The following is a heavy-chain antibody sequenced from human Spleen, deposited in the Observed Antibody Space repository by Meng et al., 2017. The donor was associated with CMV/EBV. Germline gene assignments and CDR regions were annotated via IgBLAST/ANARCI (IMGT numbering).Heavy chain of an antibody. J-gene: IGHJ6*01. V-gene: IGHV1-2*02. D-gene: IGHD5-12*01. CDR3: ARNSGQNYYYGLDV. Sequence: ASVKVSCKASGYTFSGYYIHWVRQAPGQGLEWMGWINPHSGDTNYAQRFQGRVTMTRDTSITAAYMELTRLRSDDTAPYYCARNSGQNYYYGLDVWGQGTTVTVSS. CDR2: INPHSGDT. CDR1: GYTFSGYY.